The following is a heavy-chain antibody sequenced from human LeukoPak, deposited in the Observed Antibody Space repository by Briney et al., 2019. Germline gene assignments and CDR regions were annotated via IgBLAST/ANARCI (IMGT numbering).Heavy chain of an antibody. CDR3: ARSLDSPDDFCSGYYTLNWFNR. CDR1: GYTFTHYY. J-gene: IGHJ5*02. D-gene: IGHD3-3*01. CDR2: INPNRGVT. V-gene: IGHV1-2*02. Sequence: ASVTVSFKSSGYTFTHYYMHWVRLAPGQGREWMGWINPNRGVTNYAQKFQGRGTMTRDTSISTAYMELSSLRSDDTAVYYCARSLDSPDDFCSGYYTLNWFNRWGQGTLVTVSS.